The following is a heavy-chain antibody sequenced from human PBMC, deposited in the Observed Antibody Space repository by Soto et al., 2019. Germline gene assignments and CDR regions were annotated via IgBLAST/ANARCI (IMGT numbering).Heavy chain of an antibody. D-gene: IGHD2-8*01. CDR3: ARGCTPIAL. V-gene: IGHV1-18*01. J-gene: IGHJ5*02. Sequence: QVQLVQSGAEVKKPGASVKVSCKASGYTFTSYGISWVRQAPGQGLEWMGWIRAYNGNTTYAQKLQGRVTITTYTATNTAYMELRSMSSDDTADDYGARGCTPIALWGQGTRVTVSS. CDR2: IRAYNGNT. CDR1: GYTFTSYG.